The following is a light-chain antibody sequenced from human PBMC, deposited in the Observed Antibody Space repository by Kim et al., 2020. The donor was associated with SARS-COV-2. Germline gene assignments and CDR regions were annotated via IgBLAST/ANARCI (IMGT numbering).Light chain of an antibody. Sequence: SYELTQPPSVSVSPGQTPSITCSGDKLGDKYACWYQQKPGQSPVLVIYQDTKRPSGIPERFSGSNSGNTATLTISGTQAMDEADYYCQAWDSNSFYVVFGGGTQLTVL. V-gene: IGLV3-1*01. CDR3: QAWDSNSFYVV. CDR2: QDT. J-gene: IGLJ2*01. CDR1: KLGDKY.